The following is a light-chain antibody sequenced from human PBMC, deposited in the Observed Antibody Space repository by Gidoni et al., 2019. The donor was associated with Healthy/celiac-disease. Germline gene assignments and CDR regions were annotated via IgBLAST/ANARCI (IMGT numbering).Light chain of an antibody. CDR2: EVS. V-gene: IGLV2-14*01. Sequence: SALTQPASVSGSPGQSITISCTGTSSDVGGYNYVSWYHQHPGKAPKLMIYEVSNRPSGVSNRFSGSKSGNTASLTISGLQAEDEADYYCSSYTSSSNYVFGTGTKVTVL. J-gene: IGLJ1*01. CDR3: SSYTSSSNYV. CDR1: SSDVGGYNY.